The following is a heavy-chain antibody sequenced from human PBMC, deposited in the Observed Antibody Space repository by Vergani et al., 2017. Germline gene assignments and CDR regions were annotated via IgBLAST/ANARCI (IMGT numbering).Heavy chain of an antibody. CDR3: ARGEHVRFGDPTAFDI. Sequence: EVQLVESGGGLVQPGGSLRLSCAASGFTFSSHEMNWVRQAPGKGLEWVSYISSSGSTLYYADSVKGRFTISRDNAKNALYLQMNSLRAEDTAVYYCARGEHVRFGDPTAFDIWGQGTMVTVSS. CDR1: GFTFSSHE. CDR2: ISSSGSTL. V-gene: IGHV3-48*03. J-gene: IGHJ3*02. D-gene: IGHD3-10*01.